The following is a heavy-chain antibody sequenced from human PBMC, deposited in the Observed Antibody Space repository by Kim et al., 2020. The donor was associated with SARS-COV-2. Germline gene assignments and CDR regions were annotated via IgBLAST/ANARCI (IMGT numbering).Heavy chain of an antibody. CDR1: GGTFSSYA. Sequence: SVKVSCKASGGTFSSYAISWVRQAPGQGLEWMGGIIPIFGTANYAQKFQGRVTITADKSTSTAYMELSSLRSEDTAVYYCARLHCSGGSCYSGHVTLFDYWGQGTLVTVSS. J-gene: IGHJ4*02. D-gene: IGHD2-15*01. V-gene: IGHV1-69*06. CDR2: IIPIFGTA. CDR3: ARLHCSGGSCYSGHVTLFDY.